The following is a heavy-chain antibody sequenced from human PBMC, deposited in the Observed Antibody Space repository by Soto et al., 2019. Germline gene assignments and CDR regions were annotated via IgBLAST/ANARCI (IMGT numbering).Heavy chain of an antibody. Sequence: QVQLQESGPGLVKPSETLSLTCTVSGGSINTHNYYWSWVRQHPGKGLEWIAYIDYRGNAFYNPPLMGRGAISLDTSKNQFSRKLNYVSAADTAIYFCAREVMMPTDSDGFDVWGQGTMVTVSS. D-gene: IGHD2-2*01. CDR3: AREVMMPTDSDGFDV. V-gene: IGHV4-31*03. CDR2: IDYRGNA. CDR1: GGSINTHNYY. J-gene: IGHJ3*01.